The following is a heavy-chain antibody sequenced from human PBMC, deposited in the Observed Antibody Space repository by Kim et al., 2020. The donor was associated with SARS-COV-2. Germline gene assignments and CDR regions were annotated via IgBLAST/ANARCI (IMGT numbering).Heavy chain of an antibody. CDR1: GFTFSDYY. Sequence: GGSLRLSCAASGFTFSDYYMSWIRQAPGKGLEWVSYISSSSSYTNYADSVKGRFTISRDNAKNSLYLQMNSLRAEDTAVYYCARVGPVWWEDRNDAFDIWGQGTMVTVSS. V-gene: IGHV3-11*06. CDR3: ARVGPVWWEDRNDAFDI. D-gene: IGHD2-21*01. J-gene: IGHJ3*02. CDR2: ISSSSSYT.